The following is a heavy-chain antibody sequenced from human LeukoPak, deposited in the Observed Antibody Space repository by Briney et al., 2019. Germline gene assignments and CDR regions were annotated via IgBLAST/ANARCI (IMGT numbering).Heavy chain of an antibody. Sequence: GESLKISCKGSGYSFTNYWIGWVRQMPGKGLEWMGIIYPGDSDTRYRPSFQGQVTISADKSISTAYLQWNSLKASDTAMYYCARSFLMRSAWFDPWGQGTLVTVSS. CDR2: IYPGDSDT. V-gene: IGHV5-51*01. CDR1: GYSFTNYW. D-gene: IGHD3-10*01. J-gene: IGHJ5*02. CDR3: ARSFLMRSAWFDP.